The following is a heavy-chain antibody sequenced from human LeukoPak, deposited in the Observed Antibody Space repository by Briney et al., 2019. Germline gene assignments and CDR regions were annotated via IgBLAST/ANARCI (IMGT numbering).Heavy chain of an antibody. V-gene: IGHV4-38-2*02. D-gene: IGHD1-1*01. CDR3: ARDTPVHPGCMDV. CDR2: IYHSGRT. J-gene: IGHJ6*03. Sequence: SETLSLTCTVSGYSISSGYYWGWIRQPPGKGLEWIGSIYHSGRTFYNPSLKSRVTISVDTSKNQFSLKLSSVTAADTAVYYCARDTPVHPGCMDVWGKGTTVTVSS. CDR1: GYSISSGYY.